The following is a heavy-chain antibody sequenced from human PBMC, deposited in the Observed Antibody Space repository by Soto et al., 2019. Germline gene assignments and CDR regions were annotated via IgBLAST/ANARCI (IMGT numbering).Heavy chain of an antibody. Sequence: ASVKVSCKASGGTFSSYAISWVRQAPGQGLEWMGGIIPIFGTANYAQKFQGRVTITADESTSTAYMELSSLRSEDTAVYYCARVRNYYDSSGYYWYWGQGTLITVSS. V-gene: IGHV1-69*13. CDR1: GGTFSSYA. CDR3: ARVRNYYDSSGYYWY. D-gene: IGHD3-22*01. J-gene: IGHJ4*02. CDR2: IIPIFGTA.